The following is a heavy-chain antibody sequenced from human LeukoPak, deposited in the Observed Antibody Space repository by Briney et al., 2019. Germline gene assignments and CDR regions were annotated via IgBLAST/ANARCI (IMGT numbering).Heavy chain of an antibody. V-gene: IGHV4-59*12. CDR1: GGSISSYY. Sequence: SETLSLTCTVSGGSISSYYWSWIRQPPGKGLEWIGYIYYSGSTNYNPSLKSRVTISVDTSKNQFSLKLSSVTAADTAVYYCARDRAHYDFWSGPYYMDVWGKGTTVTVSS. CDR3: ARDRAHYDFWSGPYYMDV. J-gene: IGHJ6*03. CDR2: IYYSGST. D-gene: IGHD3-3*01.